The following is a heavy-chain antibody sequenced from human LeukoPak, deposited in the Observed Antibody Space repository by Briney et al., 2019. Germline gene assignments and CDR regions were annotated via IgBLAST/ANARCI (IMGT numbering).Heavy chain of an antibody. CDR2: ISTYNGDT. J-gene: IGHJ4*02. CDR1: GYTFTRYG. D-gene: IGHD6-19*01. CDR3: ARDPSNSSGWYIFFDF. Sequence: ASVKVSCKASGYTFTRYGITWVRQAPGQGLEWMGWISTYNGDTKYAQKLQGRVTMTTDTSTSTAYIELRSLRSDDTAVYYCARDPSNSSGWYIFFDFWGQGTLVAVSS. V-gene: IGHV1-18*01.